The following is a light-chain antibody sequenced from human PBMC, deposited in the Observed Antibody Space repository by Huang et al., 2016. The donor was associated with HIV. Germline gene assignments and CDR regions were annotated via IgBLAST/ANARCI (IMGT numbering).Light chain of an antibody. CDR3: QQYGSSMAT. CDR2: GTS. V-gene: IGKV3-20*01. J-gene: IGKJ2*01. Sequence: LTQSPGSLSLSPGDRVTLSCRASQSVDSGYVAWYHQKPGQSPRLIVYGTSSRASCIPSRFSGSGSGRDFSLTISGLDSEDFGVYYCQQYGSSMATFGQGTKVDI. CDR1: QSVDSGY.